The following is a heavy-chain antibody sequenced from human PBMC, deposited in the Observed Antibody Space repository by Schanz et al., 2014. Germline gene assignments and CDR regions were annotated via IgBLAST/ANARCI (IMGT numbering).Heavy chain of an antibody. D-gene: IGHD5-12*01. Sequence: QVHLVQSGAEVKRPGASVKVSCKASEYSFTSYSMHWVRQAPGQRLEWMGWINTGSDDTKYSQNFQGRVTITRDTSASTAYMELSSLRSEDTAVYSCARGIGGYGANNYFDYWGQGTLVTVSS. CDR1: EYSFTSYS. CDR2: INTGSDDT. J-gene: IGHJ4*02. CDR3: ARGIGGYGANNYFDY. V-gene: IGHV1-3*04.